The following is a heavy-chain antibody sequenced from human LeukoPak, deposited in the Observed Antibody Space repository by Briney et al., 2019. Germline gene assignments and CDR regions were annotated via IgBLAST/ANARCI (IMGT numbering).Heavy chain of an antibody. CDR3: AREGDSTASSYYYYYYMDV. CDR1: GFTFSDYY. Sequence: GGSLRLSCAVSGFTFSDYYMSWIRHAPGKRLEWASYISSSGSTIYYADSVKGRFTISRDNAKNSLYLQMNSLRAEDTAVYYCAREGDSTASSYYYYYYMDVWGKGTTVTVSS. D-gene: IGHD5-18*01. J-gene: IGHJ6*03. CDR2: ISSSGSTI. V-gene: IGHV3-11*04.